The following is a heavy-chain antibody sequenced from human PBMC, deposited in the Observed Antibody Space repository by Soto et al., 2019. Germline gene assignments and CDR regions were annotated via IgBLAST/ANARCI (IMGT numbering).Heavy chain of an antibody. CDR2: ISSSGSTI. D-gene: IGHD3-3*01. J-gene: IGHJ6*02. Sequence: LRLSCAASGFTFSSYEMNWVRQAPGKGLEWVSYISSSGSTIYYADSVKGRFTISRDNAKNSLYLQMNSLRAEDTAVYYCARDNYDFWSGYSGHYYYGMDVWGQGTTVTVSS. CDR1: GFTFSSYE. V-gene: IGHV3-48*03. CDR3: ARDNYDFWSGYSGHYYYGMDV.